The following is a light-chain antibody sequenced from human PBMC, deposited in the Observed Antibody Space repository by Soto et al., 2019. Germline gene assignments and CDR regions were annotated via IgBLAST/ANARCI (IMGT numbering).Light chain of an antibody. Sequence: QSALTQPASVTGSPGQSITISCTGTSGDVGAFNYVSWYQQHPAKAPKVMIYDVSNRPSGISYRFSGSKSGNTASLTISGLQAEDEADYYCVSYTTSNTYVFGTGTKLTVL. J-gene: IGLJ1*01. V-gene: IGLV2-14*03. CDR1: SGDVGAFNY. CDR2: DVS. CDR3: VSYTTSNTYV.